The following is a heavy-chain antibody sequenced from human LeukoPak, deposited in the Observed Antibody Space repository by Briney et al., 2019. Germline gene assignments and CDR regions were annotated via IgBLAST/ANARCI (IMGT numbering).Heavy chain of an antibody. D-gene: IGHD5-18*01. CDR2: ISAYNGNT. Sequence: GASVKVSCKASGYTFTSYGISWVRQAPGQGLEWMGWISAYNGNTNYAQKLQGRVTMTTDTSTSTVYMELRSLRSDDTAVYYCARDSWIQLWSLSHDAFDIWGQGTMVTVSS. J-gene: IGHJ3*02. CDR3: ARDSWIQLWSLSHDAFDI. V-gene: IGHV1-18*01. CDR1: GYTFTSYG.